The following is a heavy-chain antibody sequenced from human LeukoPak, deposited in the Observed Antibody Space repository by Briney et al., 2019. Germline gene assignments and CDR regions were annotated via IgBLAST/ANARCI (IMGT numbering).Heavy chain of an antibody. CDR2: IYYSGST. CDR1: GGSITGDNYY. D-gene: IGHD3-10*01. CDR3: ARGGYYGSGNDFRFDP. V-gene: IGHV4-39*07. Sequence: SETLSLTCSVSGGSITGDNYYWGWIRQPPGKGLEWIGSIYYSGSTNYNPLFRSPVTISVDTSKNQFSLKLSSVTAADTAVYYCARGGYYGSGNDFRFDPWGQGTLVTVSS. J-gene: IGHJ5*02.